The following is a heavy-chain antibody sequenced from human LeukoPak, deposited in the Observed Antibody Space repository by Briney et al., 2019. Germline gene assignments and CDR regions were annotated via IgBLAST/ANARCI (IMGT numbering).Heavy chain of an antibody. D-gene: IGHD1/OR15-1a*01. V-gene: IGHV3-23*01. CDR1: GFTFTSHA. J-gene: IGHJ4*02. CDR3: ARRGGPNNLHFDF. Sequence: PGGSLRLSCAASGFTFTSHAISWVRQAPGKGLEWVSSISGDAEDTYYADSVKGRFAISRDNARNTVFLQMNSLRAEDTAVYFCARRGGPNNLHFDFWGQGTLVSV. CDR2: ISGDAEDT.